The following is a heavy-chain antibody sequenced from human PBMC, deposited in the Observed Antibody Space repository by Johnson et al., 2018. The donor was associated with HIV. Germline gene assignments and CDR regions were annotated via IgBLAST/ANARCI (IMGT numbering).Heavy chain of an antibody. V-gene: IGHV3-30*02. D-gene: IGHD6-6*01. J-gene: IGHJ3*02. CDR3: AKVAVLFRAARPGAFDI. Sequence: QVQLVESGGGVVRPGGSLRLSCAASGFTFSSYGMHWVRQAPGKGLEWVAYRRYDGSNKYYADSVKGRCTISRDNAKNTLYLKMNSMRAEDTALYYCAKVAVLFRAARPGAFDIWGQGTMVTVSS. CDR2: RRYDGSNK. CDR1: GFTFSSYG.